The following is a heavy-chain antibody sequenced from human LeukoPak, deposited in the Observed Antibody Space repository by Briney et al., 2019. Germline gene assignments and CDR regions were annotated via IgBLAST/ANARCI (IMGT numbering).Heavy chain of an antibody. CDR2: IYTSGST. V-gene: IGHV4-61*02. J-gene: IGHJ5*01. D-gene: IGHD1-1*01. Sequence: PSQTLSLTCSVSGGSISIGSYYWNWIRQPAGKGLEWIGRIYTSGSTHYNPSLKSRVTISIDTSKNQFSLKLSSVTAADTAVYYCARNANWTDWFDSWGQGTLVTVSS. CDR3: ARNANWTDWFDS. CDR1: GGSISIGSYY.